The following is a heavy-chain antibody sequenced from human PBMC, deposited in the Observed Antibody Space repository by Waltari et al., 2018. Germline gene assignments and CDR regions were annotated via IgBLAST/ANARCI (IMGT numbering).Heavy chain of an antibody. CDR2: IKQDGSEK. CDR3: ARVKLRFLEWFGY. V-gene: IGHV3-7*01. CDR1: GFTFRSFW. J-gene: IGHJ4*02. Sequence: EVQLVESGGGLVQPGGSLRLPCAASGFTFRSFWMSCVRQAQGKGLEWVAKIKQDGSEKYYVDSVKGRFTISRDNAKNSLYLQMNSLRAEDTAVYYCARVKLRFLEWFGYWGQGTLVTVSS. D-gene: IGHD3-3*01.